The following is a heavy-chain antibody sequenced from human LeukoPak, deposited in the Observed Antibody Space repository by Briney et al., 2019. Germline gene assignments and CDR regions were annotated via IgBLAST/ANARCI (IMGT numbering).Heavy chain of an antibody. Sequence: SVKVSCKASGYTFTSYYMHWVRQAPGQGLEWMGIINPSGGSTSYAQKFQGRVTMTRDTSTSTVYMELSSLRSDDTAVYYCARDCSAHTYDYWGQGTLVTVSS. CDR2: INPSGGST. V-gene: IGHV1-46*01. J-gene: IGHJ4*02. CDR1: GYTFTSYY. D-gene: IGHD3-10*02. CDR3: ARDCSAHTYDY.